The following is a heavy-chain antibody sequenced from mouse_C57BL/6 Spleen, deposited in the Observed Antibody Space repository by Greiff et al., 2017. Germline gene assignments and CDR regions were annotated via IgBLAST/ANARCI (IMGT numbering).Heavy chain of an antibody. CDR1: GYSFTGYF. V-gene: IGHV1-20*01. CDR2: INPYNGDT. Sequence: VQLKESGPELVKPGDSVKISCKASGYSFTGYFMNWVMQSHGKSLEWIGRINPYNGDTFYNQKFKGKATLTVDKSSSTAHMELRSLTSEDSAVYYCARVEAYGNYGGFDYWGQGTTLTVSS. D-gene: IGHD2-10*02. J-gene: IGHJ2*01. CDR3: ARVEAYGNYGGFDY.